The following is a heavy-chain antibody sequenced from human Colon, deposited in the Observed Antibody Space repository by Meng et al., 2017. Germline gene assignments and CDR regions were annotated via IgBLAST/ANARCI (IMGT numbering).Heavy chain of an antibody. CDR3: ARAPSYYYDTSGYYGNFFDP. V-gene: IGHV4-31*03. CDR1: GASFGSGGYY. J-gene: IGHJ5*02. Sequence: VQLEESGPGLVKPSQTLSLTCTVSGASFGSGGYYWTWIRQHPGKGLEWIGYIYYSGTTYYNPSLKSRVTISVDTSKNQFSLKMSSVTAADTAVYYCARAPSYYYDTSGYYGNFFDPWGQGTLVTVSS. D-gene: IGHD3-22*01. CDR2: IYYSGTT.